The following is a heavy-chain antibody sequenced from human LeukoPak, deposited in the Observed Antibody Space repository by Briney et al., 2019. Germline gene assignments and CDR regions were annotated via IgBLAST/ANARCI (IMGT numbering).Heavy chain of an antibody. V-gene: IGHV3-23*01. CDR3: AKDASPSWTDKYFDN. J-gene: IGHJ4*02. CDR2: ISGSAGTT. D-gene: IGHD3/OR15-3a*01. CDR1: GFTFSSYA. Sequence: HPGGSLRLSCAASGFTFSSYAMSWVRQAPGKGLEWVSVISGSAGTTYYADSVKGRFTISRDNSRNMLYLQMNSLRAEDTAVYYCAKDASPSWTDKYFDNWGQGTLVTVSS.